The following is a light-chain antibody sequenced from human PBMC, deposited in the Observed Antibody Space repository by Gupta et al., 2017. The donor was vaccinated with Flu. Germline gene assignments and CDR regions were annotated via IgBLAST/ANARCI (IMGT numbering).Light chain of an antibody. V-gene: IGLV1-40*01. CDR2: GNN. CDR3: QSYDISLSGSV. J-gene: IGLJ3*02. CDR1: SSHLGAGYD. Sequence: QSGLTQPPSVSGAPGQRLTTSCTGSSSHLGAGYDVHWYQLFPGKAPKLLLYGNNHRPSGVPDRFSGSKSGTSASLAITGLQAGDEADYFCQSYDISLSGSVFGGGTKLTIL.